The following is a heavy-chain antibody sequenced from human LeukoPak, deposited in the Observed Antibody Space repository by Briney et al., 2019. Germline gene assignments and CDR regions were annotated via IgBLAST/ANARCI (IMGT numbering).Heavy chain of an antibody. CDR3: AKDQYGEAFDI. CDR1: GFTFRSYA. V-gene: IGHV3-23*01. J-gene: IGHJ3*02. CDR2: ISGSGSAT. D-gene: IGHD4-17*01. Sequence: GGSLRLSCAASGFTFRSYAMNWVRQAPGKGLEWVSAISGSGSATYYADSVKGRFTNSRDNSKNTLYLQMNSLRAEDTAVYYCAKDQYGEAFDIWGPGTMVTVSS.